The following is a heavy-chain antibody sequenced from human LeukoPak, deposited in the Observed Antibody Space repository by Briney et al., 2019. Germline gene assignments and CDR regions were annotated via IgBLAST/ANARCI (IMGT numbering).Heavy chain of an antibody. Sequence: GGSLRLSCAASGFTFSSYWMHWVRQAPGKGLVWVSRINSDGSSTFYADSVKGRFTISRDNAKNTLYLQMNGLRVEDTAVYYCARGWEFGAPWGQGTLVTVSS. J-gene: IGHJ5*02. D-gene: IGHD3-10*01. CDR1: GFTFSSYW. CDR2: INSDGSST. V-gene: IGHV3-74*01. CDR3: ARGWEFGAP.